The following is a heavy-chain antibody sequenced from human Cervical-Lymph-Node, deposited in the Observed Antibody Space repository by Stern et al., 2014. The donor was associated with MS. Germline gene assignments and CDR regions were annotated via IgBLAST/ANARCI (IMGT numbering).Heavy chain of an antibody. J-gene: IGHJ5*02. CDR1: GGSISSYY. Sequence: QMQLVQYGPGLVKPSETLSLTCTVSGGSISSYYWSWIRQPPGKGLEWIGYIYYSGSSNYNPSLKSRVTISVDTSKNQFSLKLSSVTAADTAVYYCARGATQAFDPWGQGTLVTVSS. CDR3: ARGATQAFDP. CDR2: IYYSGSS. V-gene: IGHV4-59*01.